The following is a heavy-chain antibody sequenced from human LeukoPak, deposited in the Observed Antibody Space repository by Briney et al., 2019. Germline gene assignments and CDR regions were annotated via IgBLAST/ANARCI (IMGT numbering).Heavy chain of an antibody. CDR2: INPSGDST. V-gene: IGHV1-46*01. CDR3: ARGARGSGHDY. CDR1: GYTFTSYY. J-gene: IGHJ4*02. D-gene: IGHD2-15*01. Sequence: ASVKVSCKASGYTFTSYYMHWVRQAPGQGLEWMGIINPSGDSTSYAQKFQGRVTMTRDMSTSTVYMELSSLRSEDTAAYYCARGARGSGHDYWGQGTLVTVSS.